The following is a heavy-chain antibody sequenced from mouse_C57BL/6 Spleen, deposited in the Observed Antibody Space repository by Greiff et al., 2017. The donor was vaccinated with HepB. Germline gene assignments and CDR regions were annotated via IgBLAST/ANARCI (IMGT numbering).Heavy chain of an antibody. CDR2: IDPSDSYT. V-gene: IGHV1-69*01. D-gene: IGHD2-4*01. CDR3: ARYDYGYAMDY. Sequence: QVQLKQPGAELVMPGASVKLSCKASGYTFTSYWMHWVKQRPGQGLEWIGEIDPSDSYTNYNQKFKGKSTLTVDKSSSTAYMQRSSLTSEDSAVYYCARYDYGYAMDYWGQGTSVTVSS. J-gene: IGHJ4*01. CDR1: GYTFTSYW.